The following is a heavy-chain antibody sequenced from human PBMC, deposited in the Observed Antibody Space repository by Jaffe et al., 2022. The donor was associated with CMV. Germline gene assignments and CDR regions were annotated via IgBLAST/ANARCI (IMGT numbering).Heavy chain of an antibody. CDR1: GGSISSSSYY. D-gene: IGHD3-3*01. CDR2: IYYSGST. J-gene: IGHJ6*04. V-gene: IGHV4-39*01. CDR3: ARYGVRRSHLEGWFGMDV. Sequence: QLQLQESGPGLVKPSETLSLTCTVSGGSISSSSYYWGWIRQPPGKGLEWIGSIYYSGSTYYNPSLKSRVTISVDTSKNQFSLKLSSVTAADTAVYYCARYGVRRSHLEGWFGMDVWGKGTTVTVSS.